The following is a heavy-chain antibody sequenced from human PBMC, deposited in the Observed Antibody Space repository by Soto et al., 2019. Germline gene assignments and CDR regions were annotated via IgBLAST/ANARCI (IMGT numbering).Heavy chain of an antibody. CDR3: ARGVQWELYYFDY. D-gene: IGHD1-26*01. J-gene: IGHJ4*02. CDR2: IYYSGST. CDR1: GGSISSGGYY. V-gene: IGHV4-31*03. Sequence: SETLSLTCTVSGGSISSGGYYWSWVRQHPGKGLEWIGYIYYSGSTYYNPSLKSRVTISVDTSKNQFSLKLSSVTAADTAVYYCARGVQWELYYFDYWGQGTLVTVSS.